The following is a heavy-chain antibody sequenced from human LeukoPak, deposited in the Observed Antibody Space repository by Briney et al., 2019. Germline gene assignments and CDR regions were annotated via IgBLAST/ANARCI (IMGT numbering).Heavy chain of an antibody. V-gene: IGHV3-74*01. CDR1: RFSFSNHR. CDR2: VKSDGSNP. Sequence: GGSLRLSCAASRFSFSNHRMRWVRQAPGKRLVWVSRVKSDGSNPSYADSVKGRFTISRDNAENMLYLQMNTLGAEDTAVYYCARGIVSGSGSLDYWGQGTLVTVSS. CDR3: ARGIVSGSGSLDY. D-gene: IGHD3-10*01. J-gene: IGHJ4*02.